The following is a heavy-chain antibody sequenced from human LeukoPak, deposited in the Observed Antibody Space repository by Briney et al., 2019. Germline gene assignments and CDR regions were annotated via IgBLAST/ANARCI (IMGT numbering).Heavy chain of an antibody. CDR2: IKLDGSDT. V-gene: IGHV3-7*03. CDR1: GFIFRNFW. CDR3: ARGGGGMDF. Sequence: GGSLRLSCAASGFIFRNFWMSWVRQAPGKGLEWVANIKLDGSDTYYVDSVRGRFTISRDNAKSSLYLQMNSLRAEDTAVYYCARGGGGMDFWGQGTLVTVSS. J-gene: IGHJ4*02.